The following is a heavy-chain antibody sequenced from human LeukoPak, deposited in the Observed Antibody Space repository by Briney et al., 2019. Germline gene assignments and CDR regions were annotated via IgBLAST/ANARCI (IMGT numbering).Heavy chain of an antibody. J-gene: IGHJ4*02. V-gene: IGHV3-48*03. CDR1: GFTLSSFE. Sequence: GGSLRLSCAASGFTLSSFEMNWVRQAPGKGLEWVSYIDFSCRTIYYAASVKGRFTISRDNAKNSLYLQMNSLRAEDTAVYYCARGLGSSGWYYLFDYWGQGALVTVSS. CDR2: IDFSCRTI. CDR3: ARGLGSSGWYYLFDY. D-gene: IGHD6-19*01.